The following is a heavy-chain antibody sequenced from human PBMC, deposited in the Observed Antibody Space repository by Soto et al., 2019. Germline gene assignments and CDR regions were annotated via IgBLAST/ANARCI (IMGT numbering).Heavy chain of an antibody. CDR3: EVQLWLPSSFDY. CDR1: GYTFTGYY. J-gene: IGHJ4*02. D-gene: IGHD5-18*01. V-gene: IGHV1-2*02. Sequence: ASVKVSCKASGYTFTGYYMHWVRQAPGQGLEWMGWINPNSGGTNYAQKFQGRVTMTRDTSISTAYMELSGLRSDDTAVYYCEVQLWLPSSFDYWGQGTLVTVSS. CDR2: INPNSGGT.